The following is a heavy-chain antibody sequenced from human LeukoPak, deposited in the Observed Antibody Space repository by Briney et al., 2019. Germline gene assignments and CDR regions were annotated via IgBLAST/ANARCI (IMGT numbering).Heavy chain of an antibody. CDR3: ARQIVRRPFDI. Sequence: PSETLSLTCAVYGGSFSGYYWSWIRRPPGKGLEWIGEINHSGSTNYNPSLKSRVTISVDTSKNQFSLKLSSVTAADTAVYYCARQIVRRPFDIWGQGTMVTVSS. V-gene: IGHV4-34*01. J-gene: IGHJ3*02. D-gene: IGHD2-8*01. CDR2: INHSGST. CDR1: GGSFSGYY.